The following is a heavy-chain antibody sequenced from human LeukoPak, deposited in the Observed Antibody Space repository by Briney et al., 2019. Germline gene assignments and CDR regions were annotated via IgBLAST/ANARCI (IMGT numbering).Heavy chain of an antibody. D-gene: IGHD4-17*01. CDR2: IYYSGSA. V-gene: IGHV4-39*07. J-gene: IGHJ4*02. CDR3: ARDRGYGDYVGLFDY. CDR1: GGSISSYSYY. Sequence: SETLSLTCPVSGGSISSYSYYWGWIRQPPGKGLEWIGSIYYSGSAYYNPSLKSRVTISVDTAKNQFSLKVSSVTAADTAVYYCARDRGYGDYVGLFDYWGQGTLVTVSS.